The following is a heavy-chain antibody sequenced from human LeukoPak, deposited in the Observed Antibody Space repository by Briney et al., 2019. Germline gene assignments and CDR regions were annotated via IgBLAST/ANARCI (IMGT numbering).Heavy chain of an antibody. CDR1: GGSVSSYY. V-gene: IGHV4-59*02. J-gene: IGHJ4*02. Sequence: SETLSLTCSVSGGSVSSYYWSWIRQPPGKGLEWIGYIYYSGSTNYNPSLKSRVTISVDTSKNQFSLKLSSVTAADTAVYYCARYYGSGSYYMNYFDYWGQGTLVTVSS. D-gene: IGHD3-10*01. CDR3: ARYYGSGSYYMNYFDY. CDR2: IYYSGST.